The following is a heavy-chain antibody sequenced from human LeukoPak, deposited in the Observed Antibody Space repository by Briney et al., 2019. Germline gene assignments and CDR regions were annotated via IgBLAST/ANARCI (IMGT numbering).Heavy chain of an antibody. CDR1: GFSFSNYA. D-gene: IGHD7-27*01. CDR2: ISGSDGYT. Sequence: GGSLRLSCADSGFSFSNYAMTWVRQAPGKGLEWVSDISGSDGYTYYADSVKGRFTISRDNSKNTLYLQMNSLRPEDSAVYYCAKENRGHYWGQGTLVTVSS. J-gene: IGHJ4*02. CDR3: AKENRGHY. V-gene: IGHV3-23*01.